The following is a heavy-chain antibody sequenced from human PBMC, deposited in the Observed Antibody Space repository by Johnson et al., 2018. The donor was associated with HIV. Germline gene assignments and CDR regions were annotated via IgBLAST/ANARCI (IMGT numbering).Heavy chain of an antibody. V-gene: IGHV3-30*04. CDR1: GFTFSSYA. CDR2: ISYDGSNK. CDR3: VKLPVAPSYGAFDI. J-gene: IGHJ3*02. Sequence: QVQLLESGGGVVQPGRSLRLSCAASGFTFSSYAMHWVRQAPGKGLEWVAVISYDGSNKYYADSVKGRFTISRDNAKNSLYLQMNSLRAEDTAVYYCVKLPVAPSYGAFDIWGQGTMVTVSS. D-gene: IGHD6-19*01.